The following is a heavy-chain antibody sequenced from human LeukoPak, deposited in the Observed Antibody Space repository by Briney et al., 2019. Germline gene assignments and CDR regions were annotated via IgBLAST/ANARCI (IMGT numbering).Heavy chain of an antibody. Sequence: SETLSLTCTVSGGSISSYYWSWIRQPAGEGLEWIGHIYSTGSTNYNPSLKSRVTISVDTSKNQFSLNLTSVTAADTAVYYCARAMSIAARLQTIFDYWGQGTLVTVSS. J-gene: IGHJ4*02. D-gene: IGHD6-6*01. CDR2: IYSTGST. V-gene: IGHV4-4*07. CDR1: GGSISSYY. CDR3: ARAMSIAARLQTIFDY.